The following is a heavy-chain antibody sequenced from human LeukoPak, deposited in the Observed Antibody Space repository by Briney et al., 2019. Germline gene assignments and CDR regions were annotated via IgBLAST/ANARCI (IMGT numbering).Heavy chain of an antibody. J-gene: IGHJ4*02. Sequence: GGSLRLSCAASGFTFSSYEMNWVRQAPGKGLEWVSYISSSGSTIYYADSVKGRFTISRDNSKNTLYLQMNSLRAEDTAIYYCAKEYTGTFSPFPSYFDNWGQGTLVTVSS. CDR1: GFTFSSYE. CDR2: ISSSGSTI. D-gene: IGHD1-26*01. CDR3: AKEYTGTFSPFPSYFDN. V-gene: IGHV3-48*03.